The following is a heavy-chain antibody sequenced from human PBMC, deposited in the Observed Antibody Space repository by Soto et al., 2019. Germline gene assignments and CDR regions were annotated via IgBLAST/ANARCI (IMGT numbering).Heavy chain of an antibody. CDR2: ISANGDNV. Sequence: GGSLRLSCVASGFTVDDYAMHWVRQAPGKGLEWVSGISANGDNVDYADSVKGRFTLSRDNAKNSLYLQMNSLRAEDTAFYYCVRGASLNFDYWGQGTLVTVSS. V-gene: IGHV3-20*04. CDR3: VRGASLNFDY. J-gene: IGHJ4*02. CDR1: GFTVDDYA. D-gene: IGHD1-26*01.